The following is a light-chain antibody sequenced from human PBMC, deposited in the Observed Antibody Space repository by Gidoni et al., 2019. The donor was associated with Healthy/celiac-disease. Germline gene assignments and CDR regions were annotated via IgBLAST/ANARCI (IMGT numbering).Light chain of an antibody. CDR3: QQYNKWPPIT. CDR1: QSVSSN. Sequence: EIVMTQSPATLSVSPGERATLSCRASQSVSSNLAWYQQKPGQAPRLLINAASTRATGIPARFSGSGSGTEFTLTISSLQSEDFAVYYCQQYNKWPPITFGQGTRLEIK. J-gene: IGKJ5*01. V-gene: IGKV3-15*01. CDR2: AAS.